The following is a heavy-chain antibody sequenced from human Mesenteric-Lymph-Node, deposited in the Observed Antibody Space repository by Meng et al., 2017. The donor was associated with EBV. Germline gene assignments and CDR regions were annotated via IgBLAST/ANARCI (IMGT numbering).Heavy chain of an antibody. D-gene: IGHD1/OR15-1a*01. CDR1: GYTFTSYA. V-gene: IGHV7-4-1*02. CDR2: INTNTGNP. J-gene: IGHJ5*02. Sequence: QVQLVQSGSELKKLXASXQVSXXASGYTFTSYAMNWVRQAPGQGLEWMGWINTNTGNPTYAQGFTGRFVFSLDTSVSTAYLQISSLKAEDTAVYYCARDLNNIAHGWWFAPGDQGTLVTVSS. CDR3: ARDLNNIAHGWWFAP.